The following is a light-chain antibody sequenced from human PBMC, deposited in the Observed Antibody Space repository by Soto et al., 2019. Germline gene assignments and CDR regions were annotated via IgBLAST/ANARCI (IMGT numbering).Light chain of an antibody. CDR1: QSVSSSY. V-gene: IGKV3-20*01. CDR2: GAS. Sequence: EIVLTQSPGTLSWSPGERATLSCRASQSVSSSYLAWYQQKPGQAPRLLIYGASSRATGIPDRFSGSGSGTDFTLTISRLEPEDFAVYYCQQYGSSRDTFGQGTKLEIK. J-gene: IGKJ2*01. CDR3: QQYGSSRDT.